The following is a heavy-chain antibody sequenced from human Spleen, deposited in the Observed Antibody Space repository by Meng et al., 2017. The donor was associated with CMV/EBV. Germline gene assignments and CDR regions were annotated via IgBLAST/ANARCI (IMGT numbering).Heavy chain of an antibody. V-gene: IGHV1-2*02. CDR1: GGTFSSYA. D-gene: IGHD2-2*01. J-gene: IGHJ6*02. CDR2: INPNSGVT. CDR3: ARDREAIVVVPAAMGYYAMDV. Sequence: ASVKVSCKASGGTFSSYAISWVRQAPGQGLEWMGWINPNSGVTNSAQKFHGRVTMTRDTSITTAYMELSRLRSDDTAVYYCARDREAIVVVPAAMGYYAMDVWGQGTTVTAP.